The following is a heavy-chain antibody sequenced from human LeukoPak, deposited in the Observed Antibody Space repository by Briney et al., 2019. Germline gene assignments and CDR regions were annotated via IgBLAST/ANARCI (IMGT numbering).Heavy chain of an antibody. V-gene: IGHV4-59*12. J-gene: IGHJ5*02. CDR2: IYYSGST. CDR1: GGSISSYY. Sequence: SETLSLTCTVSGGSISSYYWSWIRQPPGKGPEWIGYIYYSGSTNYNPSLKSRVTISVDTSKNQFSLKLSSVTAADPAVYYCARESIIHWFDPWGQGTLVTVSS. D-gene: IGHD3-16*01. CDR3: ARESIIHWFDP.